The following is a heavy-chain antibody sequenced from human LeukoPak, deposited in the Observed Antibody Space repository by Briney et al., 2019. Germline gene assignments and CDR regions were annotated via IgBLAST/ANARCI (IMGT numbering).Heavy chain of an antibody. Sequence: GGSLRLSCAPSGFTFSSFWMHWVRQAPGKWLVWVSCINSVGSRTSYTDSGAGPLSTSTDTAKNTLYLQLNRLLTDDPAVYYWARGRGYCSSTSCYEGGFDYWGQGTLFTVSS. CDR3: ARGRGYCSSTSCYEGGFDY. D-gene: IGHD2-2*01. J-gene: IGHJ4*02. CDR1: GFTFSSFW. V-gene: IGHV3-74*01. CDR2: INSVGSRT.